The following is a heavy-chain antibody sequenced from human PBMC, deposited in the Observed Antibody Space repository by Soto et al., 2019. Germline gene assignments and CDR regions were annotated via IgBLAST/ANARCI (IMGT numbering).Heavy chain of an antibody. CDR3: ARDVDYYDSSGYYYFDY. CDR1: GYTFTSYY. V-gene: IGHV1-46*01. D-gene: IGHD3-22*01. Sequence: ASVKVSCKASGYTFTSYYMHWVRQAPGQGLEWMGIINPSGGSTSYAQKFQGRVTMTRDTSTSTVYMELSSLRSEDTAVYYCARDVDYYDSSGYYYFDYWGQGTLVTVSS. CDR2: INPSGGST. J-gene: IGHJ4*02.